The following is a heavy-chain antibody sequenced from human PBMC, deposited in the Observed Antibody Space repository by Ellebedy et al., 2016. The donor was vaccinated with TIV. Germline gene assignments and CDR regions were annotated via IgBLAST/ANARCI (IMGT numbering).Heavy chain of an antibody. CDR2: INTDGSNT. V-gene: IGHV3-74*01. D-gene: IGHD5-12*01. CDR1: GFTFRNYW. CDR3: ASEYSGPDH. J-gene: IGHJ5*02. Sequence: GESLKISCVVSGFTFRNYWMHWVRQAPGKGLVWVSRINTDGSNTNYADFVKGRFTLSRDNAKNSLYLHMSGLRVEDTAVYYCASEYSGPDHWGQGTLVTVSS.